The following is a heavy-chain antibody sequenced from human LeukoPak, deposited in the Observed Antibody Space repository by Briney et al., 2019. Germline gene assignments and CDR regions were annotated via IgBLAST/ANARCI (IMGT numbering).Heavy chain of an antibody. CDR1: GGSISSYY. V-gene: IGHV3-23*01. CDR3: AKDRADMITFGGVMLGY. D-gene: IGHD3-16*01. J-gene: IGHJ4*02. Sequence: ETLSLTCTVSGGSISSYYWSWIRQPPGKGLEWVSAISGSGGSTYYADSVKGRFTISRDNSKNTLYLQMNSLRAEDTAVYYRAKDRADMITFGGVMLGYWGQGTLVTVSS. CDR2: ISGSGGST.